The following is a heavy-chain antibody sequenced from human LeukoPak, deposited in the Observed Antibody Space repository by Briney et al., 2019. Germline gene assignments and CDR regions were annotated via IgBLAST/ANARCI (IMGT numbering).Heavy chain of an antibody. V-gene: IGHV3-9*01. CDR2: ISWNSGSI. J-gene: IGHJ4*02. D-gene: IGHD6-19*01. CDR1: GFTFDDYA. CDR3: AKVHSSRWYMFND. Sequence: GRSLRLSCAASGFTFDDYAMHWVRQAPGKGLEWVSGISWNSGSIGYADSVKGRFTISRDNAKNSLYLQMNSLRAEDTALYYCAKVHSSRWYMFNDWGQGTLVTVSS.